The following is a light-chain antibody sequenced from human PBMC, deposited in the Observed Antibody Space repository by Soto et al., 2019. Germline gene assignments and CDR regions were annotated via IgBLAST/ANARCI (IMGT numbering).Light chain of an antibody. V-gene: IGLV2-14*03. CDR3: SSYTFSSTLVV. CDR1: SSDIGSYNY. J-gene: IGLJ2*01. Sequence: QSALTQPASVSGSPGQSITISCTGTSSDIGSYNYVSWYQQLPGKVPKLMIYGVSNRPSGVSNRFSGSKSGNTASLTISGLQAEDDADYYCSSYTFSSTLVVFGGGTQLTVL. CDR2: GVS.